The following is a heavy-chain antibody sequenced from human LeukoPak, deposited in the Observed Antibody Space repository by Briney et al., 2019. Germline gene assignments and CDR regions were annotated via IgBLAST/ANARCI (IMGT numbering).Heavy chain of an antibody. CDR3: ARDLKGPINGVSAFFDY. V-gene: IGHV1-46*03. CDR2: INPSGGST. CDR1: GYTFTSYY. Sequence: ASVKVSCXASGYTFTSYYMHWVRQAPGQGLEWMGIINPSGGSTSYAQKFQGRVTMTRDTSTSTVYMELSSLRSEDTAVYYCARDLKGPINGVSAFFDYWGQGTLVTVSS. J-gene: IGHJ4*02. D-gene: IGHD2-8*01.